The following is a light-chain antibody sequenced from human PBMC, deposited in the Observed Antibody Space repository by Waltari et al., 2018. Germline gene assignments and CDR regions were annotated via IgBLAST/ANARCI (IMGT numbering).Light chain of an antibody. CDR3: QQTYSAPMST. V-gene: IGKV3-15*01. CDR1: QSVRNN. J-gene: IGKJ2*01. CDR2: GAS. Sequence: EIVMTQSPATLSVSPGERATLSCRASQSVRNNLVWYQQKPGQAPRLLIYGASTRVTGIPARFSGSGSGTEFTLTISSLQSEDFAVYYCQQTYSAPMSTFGRGTKLEIK.